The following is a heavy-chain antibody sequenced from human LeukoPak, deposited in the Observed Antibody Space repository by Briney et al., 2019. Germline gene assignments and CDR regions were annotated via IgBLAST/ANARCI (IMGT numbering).Heavy chain of an antibody. J-gene: IGHJ5*01. CDR1: GGSFSGYY. D-gene: IGHD2-15*01. V-gene: IGHV4-34*01. Sequence: SETLSLTCAVYGGSFSGYYWSWIRRPPGKGLEWIGEINHSGSTNYNPSLKGRVTISVDTSKNQFSLKLSSVTAADTAVYYCARGRERNIVVVVAATPRKNWFDPWGQGTTVTVSS. CDR3: ARGRERNIVVVVAATPRKNWFDP. CDR2: INHSGST.